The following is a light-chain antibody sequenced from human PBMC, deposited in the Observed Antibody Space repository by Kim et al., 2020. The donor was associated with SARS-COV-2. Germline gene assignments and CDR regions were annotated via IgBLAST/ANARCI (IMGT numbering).Light chain of an antibody. J-gene: IGKJ2*01. CDR3: QQYNNWPYT. Sequence: EIVMTQSPATLSASPGERATLSCRASQSVRGNLAWYQQKPGQAPRLIIYSASTRATGVPATFTGSGSETEFTLTISSLQSEDSAVYYCQQYNNWPYTFGQGTKLEIK. CDR2: SAS. V-gene: IGKV3-15*01. CDR1: QSVRGN.